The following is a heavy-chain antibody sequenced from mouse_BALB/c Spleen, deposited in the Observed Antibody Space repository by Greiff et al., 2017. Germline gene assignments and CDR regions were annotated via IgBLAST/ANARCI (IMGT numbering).Heavy chain of an antibody. D-gene: IGHD2-14*01. V-gene: IGHV2-9*02. J-gene: IGHJ4*01. CDR2: IWAGGST. CDR1: GFSLTSYG. CDR3: ARDGYDGHYAMDY. Sequence: VQRVESGPGLVAPSQSLSITCTVSGFSLTSYGVHWVRQPPGKGLEWLGVIWAGGSTNYNSALMSRLSISKDNSKSQVFLKMNSLQTDDTAMYYCARDGYDGHYAMDYWGQGTSVTVSS.